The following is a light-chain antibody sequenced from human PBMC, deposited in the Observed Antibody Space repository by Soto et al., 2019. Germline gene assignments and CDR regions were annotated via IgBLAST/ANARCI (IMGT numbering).Light chain of an antibody. CDR3: QQSYSTPLT. V-gene: IGKV1-39*01. CDR2: AAS. CDR1: QSISSS. J-gene: IGKJ4*01. Sequence: DIQMTQSPSSLSASVGDRVTITCRASQSISSSLNWYQQKPGKAPKLLIYAASSLQSGVPSRFSGSGSETDFTLTISSLQPEDFATYYCQQSYSTPLTCGGGTKVEIK.